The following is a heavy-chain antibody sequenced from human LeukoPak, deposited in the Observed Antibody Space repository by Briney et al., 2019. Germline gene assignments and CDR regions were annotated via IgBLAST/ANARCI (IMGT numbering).Heavy chain of an antibody. V-gene: IGHV1-2*02. CDR2: INPKNGGT. CDR3: AKRSSSSWTEYFQH. Sequence: ASVKVSCKASGYTFTDYYIHWVRHAPGQGLEWMGWINPKNGGTNYAQKFRGRVAMTRDTSISTAYMELSRVRSDDTAVFYCAKRSSSSWTEYFQHWGQGTLVTVSS. D-gene: IGHD6-13*01. CDR1: GYTFTDYY. J-gene: IGHJ1*01.